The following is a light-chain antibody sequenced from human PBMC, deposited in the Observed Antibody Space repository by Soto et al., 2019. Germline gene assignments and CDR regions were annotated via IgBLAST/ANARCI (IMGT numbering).Light chain of an antibody. CDR2: AAS. Sequence: QLTQSPSSLSASVGDRVTITCRASQGISSYLAWYQQKPGNAPKLLIYAASTLQSGFSSRLSGSGSGTDFTLTISNLQPEDFATYYCQQLHSFPLTFGGGTKVDIK. J-gene: IGKJ4*01. CDR1: QGISSY. CDR3: QQLHSFPLT. V-gene: IGKV1-9*01.